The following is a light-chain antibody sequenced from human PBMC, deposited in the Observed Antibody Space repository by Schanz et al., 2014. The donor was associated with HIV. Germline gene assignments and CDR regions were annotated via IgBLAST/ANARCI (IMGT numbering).Light chain of an antibody. CDR3: SSYAGSNNLV. J-gene: IGLJ2*01. V-gene: IGLV2-8*01. CDR2: DVT. Sequence: QSALTQPASVSGSPGQSITISCTGTSSDVGGYTYVSWYQQHPGKAPKLMIYDVTNRPSGVPDRFSGSKSGNTASLTVSGLQAEDEADYYCSSYAGSNNLVFGGGTKLTVL. CDR1: SSDVGGYTY.